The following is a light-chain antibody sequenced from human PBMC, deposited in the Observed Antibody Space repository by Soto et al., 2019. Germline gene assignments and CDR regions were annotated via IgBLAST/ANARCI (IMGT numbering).Light chain of an antibody. J-gene: IGKJ5*01. Sequence: EIVMTQSPATLSVSPGERGTLSCRASQSVSSNLAWYQQTRGQAPRVXIYGASTRDTGIPARFSGSGSGTEFTLTISSLQSEDFAVYYCQQYGSSPFTFGQGTRLEIK. CDR3: QQYGSSPFT. V-gene: IGKV3-15*01. CDR2: GAS. CDR1: QSVSSN.